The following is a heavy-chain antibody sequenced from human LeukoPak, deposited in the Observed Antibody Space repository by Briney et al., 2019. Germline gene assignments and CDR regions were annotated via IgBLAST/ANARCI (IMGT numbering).Heavy chain of an antibody. CDR1: GYTFTSYA. CDR2: INTNTGNP. Sequence: GASVKVSCKASGYTFTSYAMNWVRQAPGQGLEWMGRINTNTGNPTYAQGFTGRFVFSLDTSVSTAYMQMSSLRSEDTAVYYCARDLRVFGNTRDYFDYWGQGTLVTVSS. J-gene: IGHJ4*02. D-gene: IGHD3-10*02. V-gene: IGHV7-4-1*02. CDR3: ARDLRVFGNTRDYFDY.